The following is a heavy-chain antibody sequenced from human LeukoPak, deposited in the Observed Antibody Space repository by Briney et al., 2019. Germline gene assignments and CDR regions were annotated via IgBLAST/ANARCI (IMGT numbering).Heavy chain of an antibody. V-gene: IGHV3-48*01. Sequence: GGSLRLSCAASGFTFSSYSMNWVRQAPGKGLEWVSYISSSSSTIYYADSVKGRFTISRDNAKNSLYLQMNSLRAEDTAVYYCARDLARVYYYMDVWGKGTTVTVSS. J-gene: IGHJ6*03. CDR2: ISSSSSTI. CDR3: ARDLARVYYYMDV. CDR1: GFTFSSYS.